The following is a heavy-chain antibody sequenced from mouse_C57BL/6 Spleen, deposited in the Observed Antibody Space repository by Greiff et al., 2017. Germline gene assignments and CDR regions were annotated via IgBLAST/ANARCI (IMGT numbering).Heavy chain of an antibody. CDR3: TIYYSNGNYFDY. Sequence: VQLQQSGAELVRPGASVTLSCKASGYTFTDYEMHWVKQTPVHGLEWIGAIDPETGGTAYNQKFKGKAILTADKSSSTAYMELRSLTSEDSAVYYCTIYYSNGNYFDYWGQGTTLTVSS. V-gene: IGHV1-15*01. CDR1: GYTFTDYE. J-gene: IGHJ2*01. CDR2: IDPETGGT. D-gene: IGHD2-5*01.